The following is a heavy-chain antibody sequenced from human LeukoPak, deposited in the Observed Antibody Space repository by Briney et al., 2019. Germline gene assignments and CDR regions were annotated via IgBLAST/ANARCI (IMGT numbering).Heavy chain of an antibody. V-gene: IGHV4-38-2*01. CDR1: GYSISSGYY. CDR2: IYHSGST. D-gene: IGHD3-22*01. Sequence: PPETLSLTCAVSGYSISSGYYWGWIRQPPGKGLEWIGSIYHSGSTYYNPSLKSRVTISVDTSQNQFSLKLSSVTAADTAVYYCARGRIDYFDSSGYSGYFDYWGQGTLVTVSS. J-gene: IGHJ4*02. CDR3: ARGRIDYFDSSGYSGYFDY.